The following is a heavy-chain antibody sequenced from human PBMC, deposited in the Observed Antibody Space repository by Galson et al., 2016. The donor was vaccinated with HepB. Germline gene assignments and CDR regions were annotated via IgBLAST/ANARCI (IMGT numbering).Heavy chain of an antibody. V-gene: IGHV1-69*13. CDR3: AAGTTPHYYYYMDV. CDR2: IIPIFGTA. Sequence: SVKVSCKASGGTFSIYAISWVRQAPGQGLEWMGGIIPIFGTANYAQKFQGRVTITADESTSTAYMKLSSLRSEDTAVYYCAAGTTPHYYYYMDVWGKGTTVIVSS. J-gene: IGHJ6*03. D-gene: IGHD1-7*01. CDR1: GGTFSIYA.